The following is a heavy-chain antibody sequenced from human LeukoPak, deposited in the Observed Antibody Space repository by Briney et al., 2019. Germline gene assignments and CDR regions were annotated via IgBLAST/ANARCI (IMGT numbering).Heavy chain of an antibody. D-gene: IGHD2-2*02. Sequence: GASVKVSCKASGYTFNSYGIAWVRQAPGQGLEWMGWISVYDANTRNAQKFQGRVTMTTDTSTSTAYMELRSLGSDDTAVYYRARDSGTWVECSRTTCYIAYWGQGTLVSVSS. CDR3: ARDSGTWVECSRTTCYIAY. CDR1: GYTFNSYG. J-gene: IGHJ4*02. V-gene: IGHV1-18*01. CDR2: ISVYDANT.